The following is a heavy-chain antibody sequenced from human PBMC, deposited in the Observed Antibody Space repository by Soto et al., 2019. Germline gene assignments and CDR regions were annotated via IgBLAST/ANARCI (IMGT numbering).Heavy chain of an antibody. CDR3: AGEKDFWSGHAPSYYMDV. CDR1: GFTVSSNY. CDR2: IYSGGST. D-gene: IGHD3-3*01. V-gene: IGHV3-66*01. J-gene: IGHJ6*03. Sequence: EVQLVESGGGLVQPGGSLRLSCAASGFTVSSNYMGWVRQAPGKGLEWVSVIYSGGSTYYADSVKGRFTISRDNSKNTLYLQMNSLRAEDTAVYYCAGEKDFWSGHAPSYYMDVWGKGTTVTVSS.